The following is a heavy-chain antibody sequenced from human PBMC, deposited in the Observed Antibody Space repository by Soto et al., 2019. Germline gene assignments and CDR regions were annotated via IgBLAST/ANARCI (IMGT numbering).Heavy chain of an antibody. V-gene: IGHV3-23*01. CDR1: GFTFSSYA. D-gene: IGHD4-17*01. Sequence: GGSLRLSCAASGFTFSSYAMSWVRQAPGKGLEWVSAISGSGGSTYYADSVKGRFTISRDNSKNTLYLQMNSLRAEDTAVYYCAKPPPQEDPYDYGDQDWYFDLWGRGTLVTVSS. J-gene: IGHJ2*01. CDR3: AKPPPQEDPYDYGDQDWYFDL. CDR2: ISGSGGST.